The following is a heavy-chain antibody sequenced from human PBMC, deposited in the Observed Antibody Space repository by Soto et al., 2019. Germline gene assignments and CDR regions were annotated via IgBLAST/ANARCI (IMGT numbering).Heavy chain of an antibody. CDR3: ARLGGSSSWAHYYYYGMDV. D-gene: IGHD6-13*01. CDR2: IYPGDSDT. CDR1: GYSFTSYW. V-gene: IGHV5-51*01. Sequence: GESLKISCKGSGYSFTSYWIGWVRQMPGKGLEWMGIIYPGDSDTRYSPSFQGQVTISADKSTSTAYLQWSSLKASDTAMYYCARLGGSSSWAHYYYYGMDVWGQGTSVTVSS. J-gene: IGHJ6*02.